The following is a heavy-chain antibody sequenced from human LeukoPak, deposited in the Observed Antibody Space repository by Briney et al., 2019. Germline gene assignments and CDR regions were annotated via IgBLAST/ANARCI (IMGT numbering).Heavy chain of an antibody. CDR1: GFTFSSYA. Sequence: GGSLRLSCAASGFTFSSYAMSWVRQAPGKGLEWVSFIWGDGSNTCYADSVKGRFTISRDNSKNTLYLQMNSLRAEDTAVYYCAKDSWEVGATSEIDYWGQGTLVTVSS. CDR2: IWGDGSNT. CDR3: AKDSWEVGATSEIDY. D-gene: IGHD1-26*01. J-gene: IGHJ4*02. V-gene: IGHV3-30*02.